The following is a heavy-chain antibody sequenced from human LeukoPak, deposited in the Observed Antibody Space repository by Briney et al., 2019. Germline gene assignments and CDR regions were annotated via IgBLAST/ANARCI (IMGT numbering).Heavy chain of an antibody. CDR3: ARDAGYSSSWY. CDR2: ISYDGSNK. CDR1: GFTFSSYA. V-gene: IGHV3-30-3*01. J-gene: IGHJ4*02. Sequence: GGSLRLACAAPGFTFSSYAMHWVRQAPGKGLEWVAVISYDGSNKYYADSVKGRFTISRDNSKNTLYLQMNSLRAEDTAVYYCARDAGYSSSWYWGQGTLVTVSS. D-gene: IGHD6-13*01.